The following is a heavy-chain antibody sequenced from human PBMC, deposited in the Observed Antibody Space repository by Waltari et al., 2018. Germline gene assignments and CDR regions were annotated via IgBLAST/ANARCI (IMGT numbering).Heavy chain of an antibody. Sequence: QVQLVQSGAEVKKPGASVKVSCKASGYTFTGYYMHWVRQAPGQGLEWMGRINPNSGGTNYAQKFQGRVTRTRDTSISTAYMELSRLRSDDTAVYYCAGVSYDEWGGFDPWGQGTLVTVSS. CDR2: INPNSGGT. CDR1: GYTFTGYY. CDR3: AGVSYDEWGGFDP. V-gene: IGHV1-2*06. J-gene: IGHJ5*02. D-gene: IGHD5-18*01.